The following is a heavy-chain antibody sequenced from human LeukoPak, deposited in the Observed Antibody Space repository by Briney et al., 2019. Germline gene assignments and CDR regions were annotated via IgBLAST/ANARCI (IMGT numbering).Heavy chain of an antibody. CDR1: GSSISSGSYY. V-gene: IGHV4-61*02. CDR2: IYTSGST. J-gene: IGHJ2*01. CDR3: ASSEMATIWYFDL. Sequence: SQTLSLTCTVSGSSISSGSYYWSWIRQPAGKGLEWIGRIYTSGSTNYNPSLKSRVTISVDTSKNQFSLKLSSVTAADTAVYYCASSEMATIWYFDLWGRGTLVTVSS. D-gene: IGHD5-24*01.